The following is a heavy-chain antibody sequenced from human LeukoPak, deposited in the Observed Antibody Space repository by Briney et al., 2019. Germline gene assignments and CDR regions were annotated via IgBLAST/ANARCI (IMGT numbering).Heavy chain of an antibody. J-gene: IGHJ4*02. CDR2: IYTSGST. Sequence: SETLSLTCTVSGGSISSYYWSWIRQPAGKGLEWIGRIYTSGSTNYNPSLKSRVTISVDTSKNQFSLKLSSVTAADTAVYYCARGGCMSSGGSCYSHFDYWGQGTLVTVSS. V-gene: IGHV4-4*07. CDR1: GGSISSYY. D-gene: IGHD2-15*01. CDR3: ARGGCMSSGGSCYSHFDY.